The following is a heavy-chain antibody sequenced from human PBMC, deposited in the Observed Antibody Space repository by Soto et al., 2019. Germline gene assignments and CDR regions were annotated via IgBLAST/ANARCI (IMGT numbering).Heavy chain of an antibody. CDR2: ISSDGKNQ. V-gene: IGHV3-30*18. J-gene: IGHJ3*02. CDR1: GFTSSSFV. Sequence: QVQLVESGGGVVQPGRSLRLSCAASGFTSSSFVIHWVRQAPGKGLEWLAVISSDGKNQYYADSVKGRFTISRDNSKNTLYLPVNSLRAEDTAVYFCAKERGVLEAFEIWGQGTMVTVSS. CDR3: AKERGVLEAFEI. D-gene: IGHD3-10*01.